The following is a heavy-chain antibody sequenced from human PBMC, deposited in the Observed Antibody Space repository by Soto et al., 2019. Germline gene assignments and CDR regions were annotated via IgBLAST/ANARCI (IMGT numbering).Heavy chain of an antibody. D-gene: IGHD4-17*01. V-gene: IGHV1-8*01. CDR1: GYTFTSYD. CDR2: MNPNSGNT. J-gene: IGHJ4*02. Sequence: QVQLVQSGAEVKKPGASVKVSCKASGYTFTSYDINWVRQATGQGLEWMGWMNPNSGNTGYAQKLQGRXTXPXXTCISSAYMELSRLRSEETAVYYCARTVYGDNVDYWGQGTLVTVSS. CDR3: ARTVYGDNVDY.